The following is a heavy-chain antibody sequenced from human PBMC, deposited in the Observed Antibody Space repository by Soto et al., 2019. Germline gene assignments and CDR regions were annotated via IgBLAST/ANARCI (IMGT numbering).Heavy chain of an antibody. V-gene: IGHV1-24*01. Sequence: QVQLVQSGAEVKKPGASVKVSCKVSGYTLTELSMHWVRQAPGKGLEWMGGFDPEDGETIYAQKFQGRVTMTEDTTTDTAYMELSSLRSEDTAVYYCATLLSRVSVVVAAAYFDYWGQGTLVTVSS. CDR3: ATLLSRVSVVVAAAYFDY. CDR2: FDPEDGET. J-gene: IGHJ4*02. D-gene: IGHD2-15*01. CDR1: GYTLTELS.